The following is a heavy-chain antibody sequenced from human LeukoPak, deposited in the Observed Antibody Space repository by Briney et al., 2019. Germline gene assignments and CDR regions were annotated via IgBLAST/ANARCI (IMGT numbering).Heavy chain of an antibody. Sequence: PSQTLSLTCTVSGGSINSGAYYWSWIRQHPGKGLEWIGYIYYSGSNYYNPSLKGRVTISVDTSKNQFSLKLSSVTAADTAVYYCAGCSGGSPIDAFHIWGQGTMVTVSS. J-gene: IGHJ3*02. CDR2: IYYSGSN. CDR3: AGCSGGSPIDAFHI. D-gene: IGHD2-15*01. CDR1: GGSINSGAYY. V-gene: IGHV4-31*03.